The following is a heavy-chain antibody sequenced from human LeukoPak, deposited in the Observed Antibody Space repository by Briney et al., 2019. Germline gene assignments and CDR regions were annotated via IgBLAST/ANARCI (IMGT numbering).Heavy chain of an antibody. D-gene: IGHD2-2*01. CDR1: GYTFTSYG. Sequence: ASVKVSCKASGYTFTSYGISWVRQAPGQGLEWMGWISAYNGNTNYAQKLQGRVTMTTDTSTSTAYMELRSLRSDDTAVYYCARDHHDCSSTRCYSDTAMVHIFDYWGQGTLVTVSS. CDR2: ISAYNGNT. V-gene: IGHV1-18*01. J-gene: IGHJ4*02. CDR3: ARDHHDCSSTRCYSDTAMVHIFDY.